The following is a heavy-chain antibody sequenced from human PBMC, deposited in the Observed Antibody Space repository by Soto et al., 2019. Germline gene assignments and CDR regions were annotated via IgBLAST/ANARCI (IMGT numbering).Heavy chain of an antibody. V-gene: IGHV4-61*01. J-gene: IGHJ4*02. D-gene: IGHD1-26*01. Sequence: QVQLQESGPGLVKPSETLSLTCTVSGASVSSGNYYWSWIRQPPGKGLECIGYISYSGSTNYNPPLRSRVTISIDTSKNQFSLKWSSVTAADTAVYYCARGSGSYYAYWGQGTLVTVSS. CDR3: ARGSGSYYAY. CDR1: GASVSSGNYY. CDR2: ISYSGST.